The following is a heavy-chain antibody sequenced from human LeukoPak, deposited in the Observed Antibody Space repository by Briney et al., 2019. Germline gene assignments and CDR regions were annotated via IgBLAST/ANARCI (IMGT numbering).Heavy chain of an antibody. J-gene: IGHJ6*04. CDR2: IYPGDSDT. Sequence: GESQKISCKGSGYSFTSYWIGWVRQMPGKGLEWMGIIYPGDSDTRYSPSFQGQVTISADKSISSAYLQWSSLKASDTAMYYCARFFGYCGGDCYGDVWGKGTTVTVSS. V-gene: IGHV5-51*01. CDR1: GYSFTSYW. CDR3: ARFFGYCGGDCYGDV. D-gene: IGHD2-21*02.